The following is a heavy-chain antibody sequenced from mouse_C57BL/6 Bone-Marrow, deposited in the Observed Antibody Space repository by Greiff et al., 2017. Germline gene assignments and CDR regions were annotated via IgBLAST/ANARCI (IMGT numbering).Heavy chain of an antibody. J-gene: IGHJ2*01. D-gene: IGHD2-4*01. CDR3: AGVLWDYDDPCDY. CDR2: ISYDGSN. Sequence: EVKLQESGPGLVKPSQSLSLTCSVTGYSITSGYYWNWIRQFPGNKLEWMGYISYDGSNNYNPSLKNRISITRDTSKNQFFLKLNSVTTEDTATYYCAGVLWDYDDPCDYWGQGTTLTVSS. V-gene: IGHV3-6*01. CDR1: GYSITSGYY.